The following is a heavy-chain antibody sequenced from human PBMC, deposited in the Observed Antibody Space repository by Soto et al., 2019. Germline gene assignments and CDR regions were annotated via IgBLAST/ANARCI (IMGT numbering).Heavy chain of an antibody. CDR2: IYGSGKST. V-gene: IGHV3-23*01. D-gene: IGHD1-26*01. CDR1: GFIFSTYT. J-gene: IGHJ4*02. CDR3: AKDFTPDSRWDIDY. Sequence: EVQLLESGGGLVQPAGSLRLSCAASGFIFSTYTKSWFRQAPGKGLEWVSSIYGSGKSTFYSASVKGRFTISRDNSGNTVYLQMSSLRAEDTAIYYCAKDFTPDSRWDIDYWGQGSLVTVSS.